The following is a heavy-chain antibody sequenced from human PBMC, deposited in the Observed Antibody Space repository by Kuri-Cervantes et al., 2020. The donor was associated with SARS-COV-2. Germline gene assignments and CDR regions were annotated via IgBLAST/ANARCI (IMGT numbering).Heavy chain of an antibody. V-gene: IGHV3-74*01. D-gene: IGHD1-26*01. Sequence: GESLKISCAASGFTFSSYWMHWVRQAPGKGLVWVSRINSDGSSTSYADPVKGRFTISRDNAKNTLYLQMNSLRAEDTAVYYCAEGHSGTWGQGTLVTVSS. CDR1: GFTFSSYW. CDR3: AEGHSGT. CDR2: INSDGSST. J-gene: IGHJ5*02.